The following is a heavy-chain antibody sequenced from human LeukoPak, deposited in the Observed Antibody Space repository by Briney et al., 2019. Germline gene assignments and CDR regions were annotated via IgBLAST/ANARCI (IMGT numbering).Heavy chain of an antibody. CDR3: ARDGGAYCGGDCYSNY. CDR1: GYTFTSYG. V-gene: IGHV1-18*01. CDR2: ISAYNGNT. Sequence: ASVKVSCKASGYTFTSYGISWVRQAPGQGLEWMGWISAYNGNTNYAQKLQGRVTLTTDTSTSPAYMELRSLSSDDTAVYYCARDGGAYCGGDCYSNYWGQGTLVTVSS. D-gene: IGHD2-21*02. J-gene: IGHJ4*02.